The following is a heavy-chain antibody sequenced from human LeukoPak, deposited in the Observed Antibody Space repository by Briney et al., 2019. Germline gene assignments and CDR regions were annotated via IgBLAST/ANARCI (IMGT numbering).Heavy chain of an antibody. D-gene: IGHD2-2*01. J-gene: IGHJ3*02. CDR3: GRDSYCRITSCYLVYVFDI. V-gene: IGHV3-21*01. Sequence: GGSLRLSCAASGFTFSSYSMNWVRQAPGKGLEWVSSISSSNNYIYYADSVKGRFTISRDNAKNSMYLQMNSLRAEDTAVYYCGRDSYCRITSCYLVYVFDIWGKGTRVTV. CDR2: ISSSNNYI. CDR1: GFTFSSYS.